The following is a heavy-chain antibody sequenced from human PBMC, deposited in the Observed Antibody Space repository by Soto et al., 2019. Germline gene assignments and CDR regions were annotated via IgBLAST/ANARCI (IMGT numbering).Heavy chain of an antibody. D-gene: IGHD4-4*01. CDR2: INPTSGGT. Sequence: QVQLVQSGAEVKKPGASVKVSCKASGYTFTSYYMHWVRQAPGQGLEWMGIINPTSGGTHYAQKFQCRVTITRDTSTSTVYMELSSLRSEDTAVYYCARGMTTVTSDAFDIWGQGTMVTVSS. J-gene: IGHJ3*02. CDR1: GYTFTSYY. V-gene: IGHV1-46*01. CDR3: ARGMTTVTSDAFDI.